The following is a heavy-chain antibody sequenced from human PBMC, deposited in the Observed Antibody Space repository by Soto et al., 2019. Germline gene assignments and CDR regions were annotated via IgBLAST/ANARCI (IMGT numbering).Heavy chain of an antibody. D-gene: IGHD3-10*01. CDR1: GGTFSSYA. V-gene: IGHV1-69*13. CDR3: ARDWVNPEKWFGGRSPAYGTDV. Sequence: GASVKVSCKASGGTFSSYAISWVRQAPGQGLEWMGGIIPIFGTANYAQKFQGRVTITADESTSTAYMELSSLRSEDTAVYYCARDWVNPEKWFGGRSPAYGTDVWGQGPTVTVAS. CDR2: IIPIFGTA. J-gene: IGHJ6*02.